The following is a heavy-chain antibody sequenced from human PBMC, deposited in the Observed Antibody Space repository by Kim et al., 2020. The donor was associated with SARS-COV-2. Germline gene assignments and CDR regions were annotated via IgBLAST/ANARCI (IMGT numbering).Heavy chain of an antibody. J-gene: IGHJ4*02. Sequence: IDYTDSVNGRFTMSRDNTKNSLSLQMDSLSVDDTAIYYCAREQTTSGFDYWGQGTLVTVSS. CDR3: AREQTTSGFDY. CDR2: I. V-gene: IGHV3-48*03. D-gene: IGHD6-19*01.